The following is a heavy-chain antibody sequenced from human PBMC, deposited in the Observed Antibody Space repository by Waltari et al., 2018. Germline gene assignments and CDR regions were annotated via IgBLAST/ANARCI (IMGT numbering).Heavy chain of an antibody. J-gene: IGHJ5*02. CDR3: ARGQWQPRFDP. D-gene: IGHD6-19*01. Sequence: QVQLQQWGAGLLKPSETLSLTCVVYGGSFSGYYWSWIRQPPGKGLEWIGEINHSGSTNNNASLKSRVTILGDTSRSQFSLKLGSVSAADTAVYYCARGQWQPRFDPWGQGTLVTVSS. CDR2: INHSGST. V-gene: IGHV4-34*01. CDR1: GGSFSGYY.